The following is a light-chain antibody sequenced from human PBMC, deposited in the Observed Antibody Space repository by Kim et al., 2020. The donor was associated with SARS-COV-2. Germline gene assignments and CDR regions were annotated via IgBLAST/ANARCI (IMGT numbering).Light chain of an antibody. CDR3: QSADSSDTFWV. CDR2: EDT. J-gene: IGLJ3*02. CDR1: NVHKQY. V-gene: IGLV3-25*03. Sequence: RGQPARLPCSGDNVHKQYAYWFQPKPGQAPVVVIFEDTERPSGIPERFSGSTSGTTVTLTISGVQAEDEADYYCQSADSSDTFWVFGGGTQLTVL.